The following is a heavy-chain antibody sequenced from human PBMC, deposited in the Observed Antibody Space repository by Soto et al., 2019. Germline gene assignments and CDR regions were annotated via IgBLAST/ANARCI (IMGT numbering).Heavy chain of an antibody. Sequence: QVQLVESGGGVVQPGRSLRLSCAASGFIFSDYYMHWVRQAPGKGLEWVAVISHDGSKKYYADSVKGRFAISRDNSKITLYLQMNSLRPDDTAVNYCARSSYDDVLTGWSMDVWGQGTMVTVSS. V-gene: IGHV3-30*09. J-gene: IGHJ6*02. CDR3: ARSSYDDVLTGWSMDV. CDR2: ISHDGSKK. CDR1: GFIFSDYY. D-gene: IGHD3-9*01.